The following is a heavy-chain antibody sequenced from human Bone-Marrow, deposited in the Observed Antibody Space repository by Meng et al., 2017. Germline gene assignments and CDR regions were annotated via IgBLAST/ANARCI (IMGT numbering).Heavy chain of an antibody. CDR3: TRGYTSGSIDY. Sequence: GESLKISCAASGFTFSNYWMHWVRQVPGKGLVWVSRINKDGSSTTSADSVKGRFTISRDNAKNTLYLQMNSLRAEDTALFYCTRGYTSGSIDYWGQGTLVTVSS. CDR2: INKDGSST. V-gene: IGHV3-74*01. D-gene: IGHD5-18*01. J-gene: IGHJ4*02. CDR1: GFTFSNYW.